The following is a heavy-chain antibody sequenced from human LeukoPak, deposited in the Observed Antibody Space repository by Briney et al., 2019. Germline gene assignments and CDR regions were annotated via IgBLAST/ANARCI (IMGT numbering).Heavy chain of an antibody. Sequence: GGSLRLSCAASGFTFSSYAMSWVRQAPGKGLEWVSAISGSGGSTYYADSVKGRFTISRDNSKNTLYLQMNSLRAEDTAVYYCAKSSKEYSSSSVYFDYWGQGTLVTVSS. CDR1: GFTFSSYA. CDR2: ISGSGGST. V-gene: IGHV3-23*01. J-gene: IGHJ4*02. D-gene: IGHD6-6*01. CDR3: AKSSKEYSSSSVYFDY.